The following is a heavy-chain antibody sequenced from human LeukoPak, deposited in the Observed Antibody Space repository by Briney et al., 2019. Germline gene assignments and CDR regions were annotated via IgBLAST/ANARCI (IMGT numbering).Heavy chain of an antibody. CDR2: IFPSGGEI. CDR3: AKVRPERNNYYDSSGLSNPYYFDY. V-gene: IGHV3-23*01. CDR1: GYTFSTFA. D-gene: IGHD3-22*01. Sequence: PGGSLRLSCAASGYTFSTFAMIWVRQPPGKGLEWVSSIFPSGGEIHYADSVKGRFTISRDNSKNTLYLQMNSLRAEDTAVYYCAKVRPERNNYYDSSGLSNPYYFDYWGQGTLVTVSS. J-gene: IGHJ4*02.